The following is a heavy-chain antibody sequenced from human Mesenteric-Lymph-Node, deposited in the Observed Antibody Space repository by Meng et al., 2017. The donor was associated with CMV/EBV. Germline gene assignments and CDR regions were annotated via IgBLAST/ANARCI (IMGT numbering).Heavy chain of an antibody. D-gene: IGHD3-16*01. Sequence: GESLKISCAASGFTFSGYALSWVRQAPGKGLECVSIVYSGGITTYYAESVKGRFTISRDDSKNSLYLQMNNLRAEDTAVYYCAKDRGLGDWYFDLWGRGTLVTVSS. V-gene: IGHV3-23*03. CDR1: GFTFSGYA. CDR3: AKDRGLGDWYFDL. CDR2: VYSGGITT. J-gene: IGHJ2*01.